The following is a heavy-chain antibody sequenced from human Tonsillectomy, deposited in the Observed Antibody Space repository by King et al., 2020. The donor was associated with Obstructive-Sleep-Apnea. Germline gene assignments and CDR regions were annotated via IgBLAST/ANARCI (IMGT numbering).Heavy chain of an antibody. V-gene: IGHV2-70*13. J-gene: IGHJ4*02. CDR2: VDWDGDK. D-gene: IGHD1-26*01. Sequence: TLKESGPALVKPTQTLTLTCTFSGFSLSTSGMCVSWIRQPPGKALEWLALVDWDGDKYYKTSLKTRLTISKDRSKSQVVLEMTDMDPVDTATYYCARIRIVGALQWACSSAAMDYWGQGTLVTVSS. CDR3: ARIRIVGALQWACSSAAMDY. CDR1: GFSLSTSGMC.